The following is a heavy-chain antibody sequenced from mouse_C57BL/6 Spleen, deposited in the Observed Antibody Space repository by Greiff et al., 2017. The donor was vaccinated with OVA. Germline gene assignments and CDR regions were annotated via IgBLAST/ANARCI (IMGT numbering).Heavy chain of an antibody. CDR2: INPGSGGT. CDR1: GYAFTNYL. D-gene: IGHD2-3*01. J-gene: IGHJ2*01. CDR3: ARYRDDGYPDY. Sequence: QVQLQQSGAELVRPGTSVKVSCKASGYAFTNYLIEWVKQRPGQGLEWIGVINPGSGGTNYNEKFKGKATLTADKSSSTAYMQLSSLTSEDSAVYFCARYRDDGYPDYWGQGTTLTVSS. V-gene: IGHV1-54*01.